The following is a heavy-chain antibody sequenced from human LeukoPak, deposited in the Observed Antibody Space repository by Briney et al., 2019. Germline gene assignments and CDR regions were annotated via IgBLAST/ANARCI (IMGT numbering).Heavy chain of an antibody. CDR3: ARRFQATITDWFDP. J-gene: IGHJ5*02. V-gene: IGHV4-39*01. CDR2: MFYTGRN. D-gene: IGHD5-12*01. CDR1: GASISTTPYY. Sequence: PSETLSLTSTVSGASISTTPYYWGWIRQPPGKGLEWIGSMFYTGRNYSNSSLKSRVTISVDTSKNQFSLRLSSVTAADTAVYYCARRFQATITDWFDPWGQGTLVTVSS.